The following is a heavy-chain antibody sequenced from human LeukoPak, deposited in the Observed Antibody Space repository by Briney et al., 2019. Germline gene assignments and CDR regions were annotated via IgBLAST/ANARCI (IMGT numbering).Heavy chain of an antibody. CDR2: ISSNGDNT. CDR3: VRGTGY. Sequence: GGSLRLSCSVSGFTFSTYVMHWVRQAPGKGLEYVSAISSNGDNTYYADSVKGRFTISRDNSKNTLYLQMSSLRADDTAVYYCVRGTGYWGQATLVTV. CDR1: GFTFSTYV. V-gene: IGHV3-64D*06. J-gene: IGHJ4*02.